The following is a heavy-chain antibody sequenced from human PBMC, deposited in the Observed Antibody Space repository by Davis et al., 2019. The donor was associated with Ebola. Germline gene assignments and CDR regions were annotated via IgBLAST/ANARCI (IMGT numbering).Heavy chain of an antibody. D-gene: IGHD3-3*01. CDR3: AKDPRRNYDFWSGYYTYYYYGMDV. J-gene: IGHJ6*02. CDR1: GFTLSGNA. CDR2: IRGNGNT. Sequence: GESLKISCAASGFTLSGNAITWVRQAPGRGLEWVADIRGNGNTYYADSVKGRFTISRDNSKNTLYLQMNSLRAEDTAVYYCAKDPRRNYDFWSGYYTYYYYGMDVWGQGTTVTVSS. V-gene: IGHV3-66*03.